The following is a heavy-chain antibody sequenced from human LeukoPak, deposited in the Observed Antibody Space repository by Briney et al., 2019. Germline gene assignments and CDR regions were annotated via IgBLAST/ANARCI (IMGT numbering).Heavy chain of an antibody. CDR1: GDSLGRSNTY. J-gene: IGHJ6*03. V-gene: IGHV4-39*01. CDR3: ARHRGGGGHHYMDV. D-gene: IGHD2-21*01. Sequence: PSETLSLTCTVSGDSLGRSNTYWGWIRQTPGKGLEWLGTILHSGYTYNSPSLKSRVTMSVDSSKNQFSLSLSSVTAADTAVYFCARHRGGGGHHYMDVWGKGTTVIVSS. CDR2: ILHSGYT.